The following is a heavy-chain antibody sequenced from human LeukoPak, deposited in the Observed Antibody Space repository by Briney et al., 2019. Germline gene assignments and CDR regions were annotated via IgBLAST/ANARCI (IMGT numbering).Heavy chain of an antibody. CDR2: ISSSGSTT. D-gene: IGHD1-26*01. V-gene: IGHV3-48*02. J-gene: IGHJ4*02. Sequence: GGSLRLSCVASGFPFNGYNMNWVRQAPGKGLEWVSYISSSGSTTYYADSVKGRFTISRDNAQNSLYLQMNSLRDEDTAVYYCARASALGGFWGQGTLVTVSS. CDR1: GFPFNGYN. CDR3: ARASALGGF.